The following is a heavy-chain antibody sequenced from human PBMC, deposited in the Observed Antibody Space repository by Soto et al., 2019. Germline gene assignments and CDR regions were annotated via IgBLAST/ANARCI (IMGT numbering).Heavy chain of an antibody. J-gene: IGHJ1*01. CDR2: ISASDGGA. Sequence: EVQLLESGGSLVQPGGSLSLSCAASGFTFSSYGMSWVRQAPEKGLEWVSVISASDGGAYYADSVKGRFTISRDNSENTLYLQMNSLRVEDTAVYYCAKDSDREYFQHWGQGTLVTVSS. D-gene: IGHD3-10*01. CDR1: GFTFSSYG. V-gene: IGHV3-23*01. CDR3: AKDSDREYFQH.